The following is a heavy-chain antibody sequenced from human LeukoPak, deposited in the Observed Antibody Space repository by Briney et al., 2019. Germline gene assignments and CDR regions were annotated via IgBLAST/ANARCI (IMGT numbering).Heavy chain of an antibody. V-gene: IGHV1-69*04. Sequence: GSSVRVSCKASGGTFSSYAISWVRQAPGQGLEWMGRIIPILGIANCAQKFQGRVTITADKSTSTAYMELSRLRSEDTAVYYCARGKYLTGYFTKGGFDYWGQGTLVTVSS. CDR3: ARGKYLTGYFTKGGFDY. CDR1: GGTFSSYA. J-gene: IGHJ4*02. CDR2: IIPILGIA. D-gene: IGHD3-9*01.